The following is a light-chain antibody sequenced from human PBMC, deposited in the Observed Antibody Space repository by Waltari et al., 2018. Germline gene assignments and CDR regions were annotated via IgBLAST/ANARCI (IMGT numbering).Light chain of an antibody. Sequence: EIVLTQSPATLSLSPGVRATLPCRASQSVNYFLAWFQQKPGQAPRLLIYDASNRATGIPARFSGSGSGTDFTLTISSLEPEDFAVYYCQQRTNWPLTFGGGTKVEIK. CDR2: DAS. J-gene: IGKJ4*01. CDR3: QQRTNWPLT. CDR1: QSVNYF. V-gene: IGKV3-11*01.